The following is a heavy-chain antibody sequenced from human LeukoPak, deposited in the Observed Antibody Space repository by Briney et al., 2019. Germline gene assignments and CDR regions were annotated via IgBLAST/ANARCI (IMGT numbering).Heavy chain of an antibody. Sequence: GASVKVSCKASGFTFTSSAMQRVRQARGQRLEWIGWIVVGSGNTNYAQNFQERVTITRDMSTSTAYMELSSLRSEDTAVYYCGANTPRVVREDAFDIWGQGTMVTVSS. CDR2: IVVGSGNT. CDR3: GANTPRVVREDAFDI. CDR1: GFTFTSSA. V-gene: IGHV1-58*02. D-gene: IGHD2-21*01. J-gene: IGHJ3*02.